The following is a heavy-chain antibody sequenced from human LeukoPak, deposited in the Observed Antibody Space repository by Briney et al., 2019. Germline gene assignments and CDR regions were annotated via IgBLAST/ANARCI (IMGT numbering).Heavy chain of an antibody. CDR2: MNPNSGNT. D-gene: IGHD1-26*01. Sequence: ASVKVSCTASGYTFTSYDINWVRQATGQGLEWMGWMNPNSGNTGYAQKFQGRVTITRNTSISTAYMELSSLRSEDTAVYYCARGSSGSRDAFDIWGQGTMVTVSS. V-gene: IGHV1-8*03. J-gene: IGHJ3*02. CDR1: GYTFTSYD. CDR3: ARGSSGSRDAFDI.